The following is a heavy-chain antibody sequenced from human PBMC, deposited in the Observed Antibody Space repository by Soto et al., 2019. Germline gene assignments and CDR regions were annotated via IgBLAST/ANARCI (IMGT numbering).Heavy chain of an antibody. CDR1: GGSISSGGYY. CDR3: ATLYMVRGVRTFDY. J-gene: IGHJ4*02. V-gene: IGHV4-31*03. CDR2: IYYTGST. D-gene: IGHD3-10*01. Sequence: QVQLQESGPGLVKPSQTLSLTCTVSGGSISSGGYYWSWIRQHPGKGLEWIGYIYYTGSTDYNPSIKGRVTISVDTSKNQSSMKLSTVTAADTAVYYCATLYMVRGVRTFDYWGQGTLVTVSS.